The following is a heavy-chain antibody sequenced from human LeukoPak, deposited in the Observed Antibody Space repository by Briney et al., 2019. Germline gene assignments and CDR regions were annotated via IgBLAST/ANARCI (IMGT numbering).Heavy chain of an antibody. J-gene: IGHJ4*02. CDR2: IYYSGST. CDR3: ARGAYGDYPEDY. V-gene: IGHV4-59*01. D-gene: IGHD4-17*01. Sequence: SETLSLTCTVSGGSISSYYWSWIRQPPGKGLEWIGYIYYSGSTNYNPSLKSRVTISVDTSKNQFSLKLSSVTAADTAVYYCARGAYGDYPEDYWGQGTLVTASS. CDR1: GGSISSYY.